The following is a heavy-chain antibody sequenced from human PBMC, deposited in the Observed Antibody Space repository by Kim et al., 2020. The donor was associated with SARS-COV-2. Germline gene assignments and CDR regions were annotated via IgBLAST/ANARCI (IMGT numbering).Heavy chain of an antibody. V-gene: IGHV4-34*01. CDR3: ARGTRQWLSRHYYYYMDV. D-gene: IGHD6-19*01. CDR1: GGSFSGYY. J-gene: IGHJ6*03. CDR2: INHSGST. Sequence: SETLSLTCAVYGGSFSGYYWSWIRQPPGKGLEWIGEINHSGSTNYNPSLKSRVNISVDTSKNQFSLKLSSVTAADTAVSYCARGTRQWLSRHYYYYMDV.